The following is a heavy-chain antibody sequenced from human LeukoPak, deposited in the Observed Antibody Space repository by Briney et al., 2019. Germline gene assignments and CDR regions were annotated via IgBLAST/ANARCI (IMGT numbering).Heavy chain of an antibody. J-gene: IGHJ4*02. D-gene: IGHD3-22*01. CDR2: ISYDGSNK. CDR3: ARDPSAVGLYYFDY. CDR1: GFTFSSYA. Sequence: GGSLRLSCAASGFTFSSYAMHWVRQAPGKGLEWVAVISYDGSNKYYADSVKGRFTISRDNSKNTLYLQMNSLRAEDTAVYYCARDPSAVGLYYFDYWGQGTLVTVSS. V-gene: IGHV3-30*04.